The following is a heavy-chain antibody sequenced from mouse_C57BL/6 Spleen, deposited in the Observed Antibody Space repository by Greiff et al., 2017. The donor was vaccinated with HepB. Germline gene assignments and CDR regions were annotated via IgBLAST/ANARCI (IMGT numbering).Heavy chain of an antibody. J-gene: IGHJ2*01. CDR3: TRGPITTVGFDY. Sequence: EVKVEESGEGLVKPGGSLKLSCAASGFTFSSYAMSWVRQTPEKRLEWVAYISSGGDYIYYADTVKGRFTISRDNARNTLYLQMSSLKSEDTAMYYCTRGPITTVGFDYWGQGTTLTVSS. D-gene: IGHD1-1*01. V-gene: IGHV5-9-1*02. CDR2: ISSGGDYI. CDR1: GFTFSSYA.